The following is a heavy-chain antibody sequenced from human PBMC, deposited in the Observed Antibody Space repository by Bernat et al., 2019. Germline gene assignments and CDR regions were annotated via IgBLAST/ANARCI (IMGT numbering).Heavy chain of an antibody. CDR2: VSYDGNTK. J-gene: IGHJ4*02. CDR1: GFTFSSHG. Sequence: QVLLVESGGGVVQPGRSLRLSCAASGFTFSSHGMHWVRQAPGKGLEWVAVVSYDGNTKYYLDSLKGRFTISRDNSKNTLYLQMNSLRAEDTAVYYCARDDKRQAAAGYFDYWGQGTLVTVSS. CDR3: ARDDKRQAAAGYFDY. V-gene: IGHV3-30*03. D-gene: IGHD6-13*01.